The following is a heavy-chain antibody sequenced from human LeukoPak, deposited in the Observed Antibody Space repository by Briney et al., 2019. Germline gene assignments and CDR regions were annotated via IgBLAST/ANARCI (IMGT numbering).Heavy chain of an antibody. CDR3: ARGSDILTGYYPTDFDY. J-gene: IGHJ4*02. Sequence: PSETLSLTCTVSGGSISSYYWSWIRQPPGKGLEWIGYIYYSGSTSYNPSLKSRVTISVDTSKNQFSLKLSSVTAADTAVYYCARGSDILTGYYPTDFDYWGQGTLVTVSS. CDR2: IYYSGST. D-gene: IGHD3-9*01. V-gene: IGHV4-59*01. CDR1: GGSISSYY.